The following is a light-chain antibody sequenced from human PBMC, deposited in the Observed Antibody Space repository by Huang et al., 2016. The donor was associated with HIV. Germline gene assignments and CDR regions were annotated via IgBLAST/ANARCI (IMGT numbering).Light chain of an antibody. Sequence: DIVMTQSPDSLAVSLGERATINCKSSQSILYSSTDKSYLAWYHQKPGQPPKLLIHWASTRESGVPDRFSGSGSGTDFTLTISSLQAEDVAVYYCQQYYSSPFTFGPGTKVDIK. V-gene: IGKV4-1*01. CDR2: WAS. J-gene: IGKJ3*01. CDR3: QQYYSSPFT. CDR1: QSILYSSTDKSY.